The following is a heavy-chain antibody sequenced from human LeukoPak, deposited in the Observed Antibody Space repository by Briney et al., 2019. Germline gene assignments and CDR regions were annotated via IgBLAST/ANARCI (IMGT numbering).Heavy chain of an antibody. CDR2: ISYDGSNK. V-gene: IGHV3-30*03. J-gene: IGHJ4*02. CDR1: GFTFSSYG. D-gene: IGHD4-17*01. Sequence: PGGSLRLSCAASGFTFSSYGMHWVRQAPGKGLEWVAVISYDGSNKYYADSVKGRFTISRDNSKNTLYLQMNSLRAEDTAVYYCARASDYVVFDYWGQGTLVTVSS. CDR3: ARASDYVVFDY.